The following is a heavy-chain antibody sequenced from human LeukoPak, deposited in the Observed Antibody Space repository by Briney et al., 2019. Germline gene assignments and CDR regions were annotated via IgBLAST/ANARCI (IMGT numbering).Heavy chain of an antibody. CDR2: ISGSGGST. CDR1: GFTFSSFA. D-gene: IGHD4-17*01. CDR3: AKDLPDYGDYIEGY. V-gene: IGHV3-23*01. J-gene: IGHJ4*02. Sequence: GGSLRLSCAASGFTFSSFAMSWVRQAPGKGLEWVSTISGSGGSTNYADSVKGRSTFPRDNSKNTLYLQMNSLRAEDTAVYYCAKDLPDYGDYIEGYWGQGTLVTVSS.